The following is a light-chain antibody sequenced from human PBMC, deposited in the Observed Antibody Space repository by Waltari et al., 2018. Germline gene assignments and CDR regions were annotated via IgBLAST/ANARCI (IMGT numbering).Light chain of an antibody. CDR3: QQYYSTPPA. Sequence: DIVMTQSPDSLAVFLGERATINCKSSQSVLYSSNNKNYLAWYQEKSGKPPKLLIYWASTRESGVPDRFSGSGSGTDFTLTISSLQAEDVAVYYCQQYYSTPPAFGQGTKLEIK. CDR2: WAS. J-gene: IGKJ2*01. CDR1: QSVLYSSNNKNY. V-gene: IGKV4-1*01.